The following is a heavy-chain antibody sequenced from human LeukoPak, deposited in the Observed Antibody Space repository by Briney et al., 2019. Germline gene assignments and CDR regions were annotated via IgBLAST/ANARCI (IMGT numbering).Heavy chain of an antibody. D-gene: IGHD2-15*01. V-gene: IGHV3-15*01. J-gene: IGHJ3*02. CDR2: IKSKTDGGTT. CDR1: GFTFNNAW. CDR3: AADPRGIVVLYAFHI. Sequence: GGSLRLSCAASGFTFNNAWMSWVRRAPGKGLEWVGRIKSKTDGGTTDYAAPVKGRFTISRDNSKSTLYQQMNSLKTEDTAVYYCAADPRGIVVLYAFHIRGQGTMVTVSS.